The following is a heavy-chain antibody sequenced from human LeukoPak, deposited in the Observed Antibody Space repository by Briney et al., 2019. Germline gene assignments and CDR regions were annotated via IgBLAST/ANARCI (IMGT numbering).Heavy chain of an antibody. CDR3: ARRDIVVVVSASDY. CDR2: ITASGDST. V-gene: IGHV3-23*01. J-gene: IGHJ4*02. CDR1: GFTFSNHV. Sequence: GGSLRLSCAASGFTFSNHVMIWVRQAPGKGLEWVSGITASGDSTYYADSVEGRFTMSRDNSKNTVYLQMNSLRVDDTAVYYCARRDIVVVVSASDYWGQGTLVTVSS. D-gene: IGHD2-15*01.